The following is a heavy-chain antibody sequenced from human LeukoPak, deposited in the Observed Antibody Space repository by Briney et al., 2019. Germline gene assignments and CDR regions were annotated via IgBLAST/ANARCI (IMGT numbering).Heavy chain of an antibody. J-gene: IGHJ5*02. D-gene: IGHD6-6*01. Sequence: ETLSLTCTVSGGSISSYYWSWIRQPAGKGLEWIGRIYTSGSTNYNPSLKSRVTMSVDTSKNQFSLKLSSVTAADTAVYYCARLSSLANIAARGRTWFDTWGQGSLVTVSS. CDR1: GGSISSYY. CDR2: IYTSGST. V-gene: IGHV4-4*07. CDR3: ARLSSLANIAARGRTWFDT.